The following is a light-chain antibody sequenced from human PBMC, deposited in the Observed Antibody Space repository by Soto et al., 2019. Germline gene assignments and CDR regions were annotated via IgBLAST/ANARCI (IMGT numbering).Light chain of an antibody. CDR1: QSVSRN. CDR3: QQYNHWPLYT. CDR2: DAS. Sequence: EVVMTQSPATLSVSPGERATLSCRASQSVSRNLAWYQQRPGRAPRLLIYDASTRATNNPTRFSGSWSGTEFTLTISSLQSEDFAVYYCQQYNHWPLYTFGQGTKLEIK. V-gene: IGKV3-15*01. J-gene: IGKJ2*01.